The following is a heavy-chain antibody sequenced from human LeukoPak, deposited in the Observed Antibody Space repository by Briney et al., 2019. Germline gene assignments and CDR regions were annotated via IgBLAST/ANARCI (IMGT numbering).Heavy chain of an antibody. CDR1: GGSFSGYY. J-gene: IGHJ4*01. CDR3: ARGNRYYGSGSYYVL. Sequence: KPSETLSLTCAVYGGSFSGYYWSWIRQPPGKGLEWIGEINHSGSTNYNPSLKSRVTISVDTSKNQFSLKLSSVTAADTAVYYCARGNRYYGSGSYYVLWGQEPWSPSPQ. CDR2: INHSGST. D-gene: IGHD3-10*01. V-gene: IGHV4-34*01.